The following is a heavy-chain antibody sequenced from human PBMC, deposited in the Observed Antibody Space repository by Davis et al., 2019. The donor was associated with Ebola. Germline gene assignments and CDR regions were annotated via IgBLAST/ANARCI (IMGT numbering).Heavy chain of an antibody. V-gene: IGHV4-59*08. D-gene: IGHD3-3*01. Sequence: SETLSLTCTVSGGSISSYYWSWIRQPPGKGLEWIGYIYYSGSTNYNPSLKSRVTISVDTSKNQFSLKLSSVTAADTAVYYCARQNYDFWSGYYSGNWFDPWGQGTLVTVSS. CDR2: IYYSGST. CDR1: GGSISSYY. J-gene: IGHJ5*02. CDR3: ARQNYDFWSGYYSGNWFDP.